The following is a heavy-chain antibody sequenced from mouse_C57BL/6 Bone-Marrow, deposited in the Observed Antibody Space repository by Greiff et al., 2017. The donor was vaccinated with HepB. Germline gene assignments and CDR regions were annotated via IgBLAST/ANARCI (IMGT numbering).Heavy chain of an antibody. J-gene: IGHJ1*03. V-gene: IGHV1-74*01. CDR1: GYTFTSYW. CDR3: ARSGGPYYYGSSPHWYFDV. Sequence: QVQLQQPGAELVKPGASVKVSCKASGYTFTSYWMHWVKQRPGPGLEWIGRIHPSDSDTNYNQKFKGKATLTVDKSSSTAYMQLNSLTSEDSAVYYCARSGGPYYYGSSPHWYFDVWGTGTTVTVSS. CDR2: IHPSDSDT. D-gene: IGHD1-1*01.